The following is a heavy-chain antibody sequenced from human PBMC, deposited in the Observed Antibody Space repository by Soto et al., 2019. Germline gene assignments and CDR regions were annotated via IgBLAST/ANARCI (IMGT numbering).Heavy chain of an antibody. CDR1: GGTFSSYT. Sequence: QVQLVQSGAEVKKPGSSVTVSCKASGGTFSSYTISWVRQAPGQGLEWMGGIIPIFGTANYAQKFQGRVTITAGESTSTGFMGFGSLGFGGTGGYFFGGGNHRWLQLWYFDLWGRGTLVTLSS. V-gene: IGHV1-69*12. CDR3: GGGNHRWLQLWYFDL. CDR2: IIPIFGTA. J-gene: IGHJ2*01. D-gene: IGHD5-12*01.